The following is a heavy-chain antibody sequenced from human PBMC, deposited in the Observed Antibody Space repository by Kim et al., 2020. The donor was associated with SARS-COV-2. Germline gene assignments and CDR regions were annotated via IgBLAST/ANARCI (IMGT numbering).Heavy chain of an antibody. J-gene: IGHJ4*02. Sequence: GGSLRLSCAASGFTFSSYWMYWVRQGPGKGLLWVSRIKGDGTNIDYAESVKGRFTISRDNAKNTLYLQMKSLRVEDTAIYYCARLSSTGGGPADSWGQGTQVTVSS. CDR2: IKGDGTNI. CDR3: ARLSSTGGGPADS. CDR1: GFTFSSYW. D-gene: IGHD2-8*02. V-gene: IGHV3-74*01.